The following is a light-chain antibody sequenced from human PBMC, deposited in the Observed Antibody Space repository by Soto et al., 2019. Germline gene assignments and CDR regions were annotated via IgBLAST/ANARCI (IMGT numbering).Light chain of an antibody. CDR2: GNI. CDR1: SSNIGAHYD. V-gene: IGLV1-40*01. J-gene: IGLJ1*01. CDR3: QAYDSSLSGFV. Sequence: QAVVTQPPSVSGAPGQRVTISCTGSSSNIGAHYDVHWYQQLPGTAPKLLIYGNIYRPSGVPDRFSGSKSGTSASLAITGLQAEDEADYYCQAYDSSLSGFVFGTGTKLTVL.